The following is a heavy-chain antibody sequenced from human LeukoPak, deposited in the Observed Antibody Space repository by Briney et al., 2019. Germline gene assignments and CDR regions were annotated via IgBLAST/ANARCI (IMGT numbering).Heavy chain of an antibody. CDR3: ARTSGYSDYDFDY. Sequence: PGGSLRLSCAASGFTFSSYAMSWVRQAPGKGLEWVSSISGSTGNTYYADSVKGRFTISRDTSKNTLYLQMNSLRAEDTAVYYCARTSGYSDYDFDYWGQGTLVTVSS. CDR1: GFTFSSYA. J-gene: IGHJ4*02. V-gene: IGHV3-23*01. D-gene: IGHD3-22*01. CDR2: ISGSTGNT.